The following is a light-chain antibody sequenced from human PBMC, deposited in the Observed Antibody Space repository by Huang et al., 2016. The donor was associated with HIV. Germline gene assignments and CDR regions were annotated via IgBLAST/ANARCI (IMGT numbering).Light chain of an antibody. CDR2: AAS. V-gene: IGKV1-9*01. CDR3: QQFSSYPLT. Sequence: IQLTQSPSSLSIYVGDKVTITCRASQGIPNYVAWYQQRPGKAPKILIYAASTLQNGVPSRFSGSGSGADFALSIANVQPEDSATYYCQQFSSYPLTFGGGTKVEIK. CDR1: QGIPNY. J-gene: IGKJ4*01.